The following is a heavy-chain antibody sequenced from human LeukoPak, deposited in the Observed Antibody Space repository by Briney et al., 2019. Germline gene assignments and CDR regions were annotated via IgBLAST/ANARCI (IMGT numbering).Heavy chain of an antibody. CDR1: EFMLTNYA. V-gene: IGHV3-30-3*01. D-gene: IGHD3-22*01. CDR2: ISYHGTSK. Sequence: GGSLRLSCAASEFMLTNYAMHWVRQAPGKGLEWVAVISYHGTSKYYADSVKGRFTISRDNSKSTLYLQMNSLRAEDTAVYYCASTHYYYDSSGYYLDYWGQGTLVTVSS. J-gene: IGHJ4*02. CDR3: ASTHYYYDSSGYYLDY.